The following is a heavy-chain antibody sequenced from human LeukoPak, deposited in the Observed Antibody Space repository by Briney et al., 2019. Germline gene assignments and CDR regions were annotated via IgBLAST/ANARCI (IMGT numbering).Heavy chain of an antibody. V-gene: IGHV4-31*03. CDR2: MYYSGST. D-gene: IGHD4-17*01. CDR3: AREHTTETIPYYFDY. Sequence: SETLSLTCTVSGGSISSGGYYWRWIRQHPGGGLQWIGYMYYSGSTYYNPSLKSRVTISVDTSKNQFSLKLSSVTAADTAVYYCAREHTTETIPYYFDYWGQGTLVTVSS. J-gene: IGHJ4*02. CDR1: GGSISSGGYY.